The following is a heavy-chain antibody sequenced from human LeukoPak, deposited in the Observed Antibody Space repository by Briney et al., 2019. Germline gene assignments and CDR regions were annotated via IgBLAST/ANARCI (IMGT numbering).Heavy chain of an antibody. V-gene: IGHV6-1*01. Sequence: SQTLSLTCAISGDSVSSNSAAWDWIRQSPSRGLEWPGRTYYRSKWYNDYAASVKSRLLINSDPSKNQFSLHLNSVTPEDTAVYFCAKAESGTYYWGQGTLVTVSS. D-gene: IGHD1-26*01. CDR1: GDSVSSNSAA. J-gene: IGHJ4*02. CDR2: TYYRSKWYN. CDR3: AKAESGTYY.